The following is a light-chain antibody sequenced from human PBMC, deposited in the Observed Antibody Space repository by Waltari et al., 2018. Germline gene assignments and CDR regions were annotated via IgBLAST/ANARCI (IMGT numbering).Light chain of an antibody. CDR2: GAS. V-gene: IGKV3-11*01. J-gene: IGKJ4*01. CDR3: QQRSNWQA. Sequence: VLTPSPATLSLAPGERVTLSCRPSQSVSSYLAWYQQKPGQAPRLLIYGASNRATGIPARFSGSGSGTDFTLTISSLKPEDCAVYYCQQRSNWQAFGGGTKVEIK. CDR1: QSVSSY.